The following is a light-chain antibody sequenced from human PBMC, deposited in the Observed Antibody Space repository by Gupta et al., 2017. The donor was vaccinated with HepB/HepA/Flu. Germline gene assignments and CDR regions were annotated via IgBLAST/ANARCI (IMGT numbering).Light chain of an antibody. CDR2: GNS. J-gene: IGLJ2*01. Sequence: QSVLTQPASVSGAPVQRVTISCTGSSSNIGAGYHVHWYQQLPGTAPTLRIYGNSNRPSGVPDRFSGSKSGTSASLAXTXLQAEDXADYYSQSSDTSLRCVFGGGTKMTVL. V-gene: IGLV1-40*01. CDR3: QSSDTSLRCV. CDR1: SSNIGAGYH.